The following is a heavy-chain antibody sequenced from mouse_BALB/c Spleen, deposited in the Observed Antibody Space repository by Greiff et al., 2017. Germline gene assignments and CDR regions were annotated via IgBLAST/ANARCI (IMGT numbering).Heavy chain of an antibody. CDR3: EAYYGNYPNYFDY. CDR2: IRSKSNNYAT. D-gene: IGHD2-10*01. J-gene: IGHJ2*01. Sequence: EVQRVESGGGLVQPKGSLKLSCAASGFTFNTYAMNWVRQAPGKGLEWVARIRSKSNNYATYYADSVKDRFTISRDDSQSMLYLQMNNLKTEDTAMYYCEAYYGNYPNYFDYGGQGTTLTVSS. CDR1: GFTFNTYA. V-gene: IGHV10-1*02.